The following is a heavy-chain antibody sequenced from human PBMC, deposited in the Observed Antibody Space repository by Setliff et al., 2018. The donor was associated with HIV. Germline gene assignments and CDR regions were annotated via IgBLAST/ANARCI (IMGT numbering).Heavy chain of an antibody. CDR3: ARDSQMVRGVLFDY. CDR2: INWNGGST. J-gene: IGHJ4*02. Sequence: TGGSLRLSCAASGFTFDDYGMSWVRQAPGKGLEWVSGINWNGGSTGYADSVKGRFTISRDNAKNSLYLQMNSLRAEDTALYYCARDSQMVRGVLFDYWGQGTLVTVSS. CDR1: GFTFDDYG. D-gene: IGHD3-10*01. V-gene: IGHV3-20*04.